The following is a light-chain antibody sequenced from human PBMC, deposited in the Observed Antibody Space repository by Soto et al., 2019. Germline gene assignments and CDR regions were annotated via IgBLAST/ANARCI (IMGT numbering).Light chain of an antibody. CDR1: QSVISNY. Sequence: EIVLTQSQGTLSLSPGESSTLSCKASQSVISNYLAWYQQKPGQPPRLLIQHASSRATGIPDRFSGSASGTDFTLTISRLEPEDFAVYYCQQYGSSPVTFGQGTRLEV. V-gene: IGKV3-20*01. J-gene: IGKJ5*01. CDR3: QQYGSSPVT. CDR2: HAS.